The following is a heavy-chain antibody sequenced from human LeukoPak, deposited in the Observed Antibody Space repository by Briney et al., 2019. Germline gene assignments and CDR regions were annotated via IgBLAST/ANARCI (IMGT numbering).Heavy chain of an antibody. CDR2: ISGSGKTI. V-gene: IGHV3-11*04. Sequence: GGSLRLSCAASGFTFSDYYMNWIRQAPGKGLEWVSYISGSGKTIYYVDSVKGRFTISRDNAKNSLYLQMNSLRAEDTAVYYCARDRSMTHFDYWGQGTLVTVSS. CDR3: ARDRSMTHFDY. J-gene: IGHJ4*02. CDR1: GFTFSDYY.